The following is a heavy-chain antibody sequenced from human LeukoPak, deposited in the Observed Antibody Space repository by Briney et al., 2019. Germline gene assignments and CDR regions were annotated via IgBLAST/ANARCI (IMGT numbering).Heavy chain of an antibody. CDR2: IHYSGTT. V-gene: IGHV4-59*11. Sequence: SETLSLTCTVSGDSISSHYWTWIRQPPGKGLEWVGYIHYSGTTNYNPSLKSRITTSLDTSWNQFSLKLNSVTAADTAVYYCARGGWSLDYWGQGTLVTVSS. J-gene: IGHJ4*02. CDR3: ARGGWSLDY. D-gene: IGHD6-19*01. CDR1: GDSISSHY.